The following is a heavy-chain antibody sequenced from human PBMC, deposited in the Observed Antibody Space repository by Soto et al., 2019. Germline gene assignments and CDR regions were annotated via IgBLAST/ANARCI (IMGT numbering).Heavy chain of an antibody. CDR3: ARAYYDFLWGRYRCDY. D-gene: IGHD3-16*02. CDR1: GFTLSRYW. V-gene: IGHV3-7*01. J-gene: IGHJ4*02. CDR2: IKEDGSEK. Sequence: EVHLVESGGGLVQPGGSLRLSCAASGFTLSRYWMSWVRQAPGKGLVWVANIKEDGSEKKNVDSVKGRCTISRDNAKNSLYLLMHRLRAEDTGVYYCARAYYDFLWGRYRCDYLGQGALVTVSS.